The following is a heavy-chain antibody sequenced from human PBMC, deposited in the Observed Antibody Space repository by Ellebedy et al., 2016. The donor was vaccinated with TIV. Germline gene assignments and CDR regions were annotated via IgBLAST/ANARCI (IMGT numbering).Heavy chain of an antibody. Sequence: MPSETLSLTCTVSGFSINNGYFWVWIRQPPGKGLEWIGSIYHSGTTYYNPSLKSRVTISVDTSKNQFSLKVNSVTAADTAVYYCARDATGTFDYWGQGTLVTVSS. CDR2: IYHSGTT. J-gene: IGHJ4*02. CDR1: GFSINNGYF. CDR3: ARDATGTFDY. V-gene: IGHV4-38-2*02. D-gene: IGHD6-13*01.